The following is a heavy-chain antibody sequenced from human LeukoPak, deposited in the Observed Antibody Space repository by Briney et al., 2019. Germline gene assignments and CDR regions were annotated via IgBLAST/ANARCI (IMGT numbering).Heavy chain of an antibody. Sequence: SETLSLTCTVAVRSISSSRYYWGWIRNPPGKGLEGIENIYDSGSTYYHPSLKSRVTISVDTSKNQFSVQLSSVTAADTAVYYCVKQRLGRSDPWGQGTLVTVSS. D-gene: IGHD1-1*01. J-gene: IGHJ5*02. CDR1: VRSISSSRYY. V-gene: IGHV4-39*01. CDR2: IYDSGST. CDR3: VKQRLGRSDP.